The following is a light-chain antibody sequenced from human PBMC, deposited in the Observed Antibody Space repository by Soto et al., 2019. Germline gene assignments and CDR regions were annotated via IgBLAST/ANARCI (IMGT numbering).Light chain of an antibody. Sequence: QSALTQPRSVSGSPGQSVTISCNGTSSDVGGYNSVSWYQQHPGKAPKLMIYDVSKRPSGVPDRFSGSKSGNTASLTISGLQAEDEADYYCYSYAGSYTWVFGGGTKVTVL. CDR3: YSYAGSYTWV. V-gene: IGLV2-11*01. CDR2: DVS. CDR1: SSDVGGYNS. J-gene: IGLJ3*02.